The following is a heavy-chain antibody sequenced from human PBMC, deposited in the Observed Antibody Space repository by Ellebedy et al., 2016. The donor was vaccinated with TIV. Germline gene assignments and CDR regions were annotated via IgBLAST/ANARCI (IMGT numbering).Heavy chain of an antibody. CDR1: GFTFSDYY. V-gene: IGHV3-11*01. CDR3: ARGGYSYGYVAEGDY. D-gene: IGHD5-18*01. J-gene: IGHJ4*02. CDR2: ISTTGATT. Sequence: GESLKISCAASGFTFSDYYMSWIRQAPGKGLEWVSYISTTGATTYYADSVKGRFTISRDNAKNSLYLQMNSLRAEDTAVYYCARGGYSYGYVAEGDYWGQGTLVTVSS.